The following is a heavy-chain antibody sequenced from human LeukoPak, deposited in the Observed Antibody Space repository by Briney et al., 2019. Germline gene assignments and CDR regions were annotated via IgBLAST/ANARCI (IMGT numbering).Heavy chain of an antibody. Sequence: ASVKVSCKASGYTFTSYGISWVRQAPGQGLEWKGWISAYNGNTNYAQKLQGRVTMTTDTSTSTAYMELRSLRSDDTAVYYCARGSRASMLYGKYYYYGMDVWGQGTTVTVSS. CDR2: ISAYNGNT. D-gene: IGHD2-8*01. CDR1: GYTFTSYG. V-gene: IGHV1-18*01. CDR3: ARGSRASMLYGKYYYYGMDV. J-gene: IGHJ6*02.